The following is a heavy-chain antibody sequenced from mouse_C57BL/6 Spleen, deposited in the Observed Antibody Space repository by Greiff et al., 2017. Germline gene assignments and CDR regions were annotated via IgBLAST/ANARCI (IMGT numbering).Heavy chain of an antibody. V-gene: IGHV1-55*01. CDR1: GYTFTSYW. CDR2: IYPGSGST. Sequence: QVQLQQSGAELVKPGASVKMSCKASGYTFTSYWITWVKQRPGQGLEWIGDIYPGSGSTNYNQKFKSKATLTVDTSSSTAYMQLSSLTSEDSAVYSGERRAYDYDASSYYFDYWGQGTTLTVSS. D-gene: IGHD2-4*01. CDR3: ERRAYDYDASSYYFDY. J-gene: IGHJ2*01.